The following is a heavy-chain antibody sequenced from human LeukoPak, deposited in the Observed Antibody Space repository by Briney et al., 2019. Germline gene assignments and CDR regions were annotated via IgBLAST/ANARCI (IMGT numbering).Heavy chain of an antibody. Sequence: GGSLRLSCAASGFTFSSYWMSWVRQAPGKGLEWVANIKQDGSEKYYVDSVKGRFTISRDNAKNTLYLQMNSLRAEDTAVYYCARGQYYGSGSYGYYYYMDVWGKGTTVTISS. CDR2: IKQDGSEK. V-gene: IGHV3-7*01. D-gene: IGHD3-10*01. CDR3: ARGQYYGSGSYGYYYYMDV. J-gene: IGHJ6*03. CDR1: GFTFSSYW.